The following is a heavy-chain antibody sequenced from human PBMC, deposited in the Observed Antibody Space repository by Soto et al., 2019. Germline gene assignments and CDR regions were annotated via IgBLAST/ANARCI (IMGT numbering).Heavy chain of an antibody. CDR1: GFTFSSYS. Sequence: GGSLRLSCAASGFTFSSYSMNWVRQAPGKGLEWVSSISSSSSYIYYADSVKGRFTISRDNAKNSLYLQMNSLRAEDTAVYYCARDYLPYCTNGVCSADTNWFDPWGQGTLVTVS. CDR3: ARDYLPYCTNGVCSADTNWFDP. CDR2: ISSSSSYI. J-gene: IGHJ5*02. V-gene: IGHV3-21*01. D-gene: IGHD2-8*01.